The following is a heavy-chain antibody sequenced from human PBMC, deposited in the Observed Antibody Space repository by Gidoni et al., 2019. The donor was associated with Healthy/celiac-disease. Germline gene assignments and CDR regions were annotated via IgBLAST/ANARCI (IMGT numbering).Heavy chain of an antibody. CDR1: GFTFSNAC. Sequence: EVQLVESGGGLVKPGGSLRLSCPASGFTFSNACMNCVRPAPGKGLEWVGSIKSKTDGGTTDYAAPVKGRFTISRDDSKNTLYLQMNSLKTEDTAVYYCTTAHRYYDILTGYYSPYYFDYWGQGTLVTVSS. CDR3: TTAHRYYDILTGYYSPYYFDY. D-gene: IGHD3-9*01. J-gene: IGHJ4*02. V-gene: IGHV3-15*01. CDR2: IKSKTDGGTT.